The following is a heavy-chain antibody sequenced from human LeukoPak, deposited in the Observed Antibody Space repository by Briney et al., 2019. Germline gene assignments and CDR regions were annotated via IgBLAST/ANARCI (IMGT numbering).Heavy chain of an antibody. V-gene: IGHV3-23*01. CDR3: AISLAPGGPFDY. Sequence: GGSLRLSCAASGFTFRSYAMSWVRQAPGKGLEWVSAISGSGTNTYYGDSVKGRFTISRDNAKNSLYPQMNSLRAEDTAVYYCAISLAPGGPFDYWGQGTLVTVSS. CDR1: GFTFRSYA. D-gene: IGHD1-14*01. J-gene: IGHJ4*02. CDR2: ISGSGTNT.